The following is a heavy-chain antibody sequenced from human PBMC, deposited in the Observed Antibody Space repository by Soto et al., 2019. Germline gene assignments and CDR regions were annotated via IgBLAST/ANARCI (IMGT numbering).Heavy chain of an antibody. J-gene: IGHJ4*02. CDR3: VSGYPWFGFDY. CDR2: IYYSGST. Sequence: ASQTLSLTCTVSGGSISSYYWSWIRQPPGKGLEWIGYIYYSGSTNYNPSLKSRVTISVDTSKNQFSPKLSSLTAADTAVYICVSGYPWFGFDYWGQGTLVTVSS. D-gene: IGHD3-10*01. CDR1: GGSISSYY. V-gene: IGHV4-59*08.